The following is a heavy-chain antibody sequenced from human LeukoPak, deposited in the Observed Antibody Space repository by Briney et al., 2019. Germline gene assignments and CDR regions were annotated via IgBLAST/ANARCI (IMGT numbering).Heavy chain of an antibody. CDR3: ARDHKGGDGADAFDI. Sequence: PGGSLRLSCAASGFTFSSYWMHWVRQAPGKGLVWVSRINSDGSSTSYADSVKGRFTISRDNAKNSLYLQMNSLRAEDTALYYCARDHKGGDGADAFDIWGHGTMVTVSS. CDR1: GFTFSSYW. D-gene: IGHD5-24*01. V-gene: IGHV3-74*01. J-gene: IGHJ3*02. CDR2: INSDGSST.